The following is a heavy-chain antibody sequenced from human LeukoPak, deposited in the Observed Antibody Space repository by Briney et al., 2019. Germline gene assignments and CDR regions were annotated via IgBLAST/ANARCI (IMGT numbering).Heavy chain of an antibody. Sequence: PGGSLRLSCAASGFTFSSYAMHWLRQAPGKGLEWVAVISYDGSNKYFADSVKGRFTISRDDSKNTLSLQMNSLRTEDTAVYYCARAGSTGFYGSGSSNFDFWGQGTLVTVSS. CDR2: ISYDGSNK. V-gene: IGHV3-30-3*01. CDR3: ARAGSTGFYGSGSSNFDF. CDR1: GFTFSSYA. D-gene: IGHD3-10*01. J-gene: IGHJ4*02.